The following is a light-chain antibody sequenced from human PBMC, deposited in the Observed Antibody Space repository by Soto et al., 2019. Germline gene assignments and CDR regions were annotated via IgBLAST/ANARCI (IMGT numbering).Light chain of an antibody. CDR2: DVS. CDR3: SSYTPSNTRQIV. CDR1: SSDVGGYNY. J-gene: IGLJ1*01. V-gene: IGLV2-14*03. Sequence: QSVLTQPASVSGSPGQSITLSCAGTSSDVGGYNYVSWYQHHPGKAPKLMIFDVSNRPSGVSNRFSGSKSGNTASLTISGLQPEEEADYYCSSYTPSNTRQIVFGTGTKVTVL.